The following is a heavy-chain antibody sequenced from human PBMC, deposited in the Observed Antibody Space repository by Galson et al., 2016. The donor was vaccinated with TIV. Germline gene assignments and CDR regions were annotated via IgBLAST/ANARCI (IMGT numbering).Heavy chain of an antibody. D-gene: IGHD4-17*01. CDR1: GHSFTRDYY. J-gene: IGHJ4*02. Sequence: LTCTVSGHSFTRDYYWGWLRQPPGKGLEWMGRVYYTGGTYYNPSLRSRVTVSLDTSNNQFFLKLSSVTAADTAVYYCTREIAGPTVHSWGQGALVTVSS. CDR2: VYYTGGT. CDR3: TREIAGPTVHS. V-gene: IGHV4-38-2*02.